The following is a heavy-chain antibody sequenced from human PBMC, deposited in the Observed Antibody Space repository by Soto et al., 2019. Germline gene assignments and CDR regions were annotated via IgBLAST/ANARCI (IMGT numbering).Heavy chain of an antibody. D-gene: IGHD5-12*01. CDR1: GFTFSSYA. CDR2: ISGSGGST. Sequence: EVQLLESGGGLVQPGGSLRLSCAASGFTFSSYAMSWVRQAPGKGLEWVSAISGSGGSTYYADSVKGRFTISRENSKNTLYLHINSLRAEDTAVYYCAKDRVGGGYEDDAFDIWGQGTMVTVSS. V-gene: IGHV3-23*01. CDR3: AKDRVGGGYEDDAFDI. J-gene: IGHJ3*02.